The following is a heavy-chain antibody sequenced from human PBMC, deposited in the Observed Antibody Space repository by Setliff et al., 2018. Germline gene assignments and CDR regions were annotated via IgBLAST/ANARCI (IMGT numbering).Heavy chain of an antibody. CDR1: GGSFSGYY. CDR3: AREQWLDPPGYYYMDV. V-gene: IGHV4-34*12. Sequence: KLSETLSLTCAVYGGSFSGYYWSWIRQPPGKRLEWIGEILHSGNINYNPSLKSRVTISMDTSKNQFSLKVNSVTAADMAVYYCAREQWLDPPGYYYMDVWAKGTTVTV. J-gene: IGHJ6*03. CDR2: ILHSGNI. D-gene: IGHD6-19*01.